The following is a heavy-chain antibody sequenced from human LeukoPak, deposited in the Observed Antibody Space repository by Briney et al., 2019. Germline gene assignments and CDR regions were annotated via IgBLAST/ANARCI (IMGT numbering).Heavy chain of an antibody. Sequence: GASVKVSRKVSGYTLTELSMHWVRQAPGKGLEWMGGFDTEDGETIYAHKSQGRVTMTEDTSTDTAYMELSSLRSEDRAVYYCGTNIVVVPAARWFGPWGQGTLVTVSS. CDR3: GTNIVVVPAARWFGP. D-gene: IGHD2-2*01. CDR2: FDTEDGET. CDR1: GYTLTELS. V-gene: IGHV1-24*01. J-gene: IGHJ5*02.